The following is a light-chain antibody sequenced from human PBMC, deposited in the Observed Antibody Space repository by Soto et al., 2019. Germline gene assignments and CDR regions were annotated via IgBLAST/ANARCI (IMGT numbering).Light chain of an antibody. CDR2: DAS. CDR3: QQRSNWPTT. Sequence: EIVLTQSPATLSLSPGERATLSCRASQRVSSYLAWYQQKPGQAPRILIYDASNRATGIPARFSGSGSGADFSLTISSLEPEDFAVYYCQQRSNWPTTFGQGTLLEIK. V-gene: IGKV3-11*01. CDR1: QRVSSY. J-gene: IGKJ5*01.